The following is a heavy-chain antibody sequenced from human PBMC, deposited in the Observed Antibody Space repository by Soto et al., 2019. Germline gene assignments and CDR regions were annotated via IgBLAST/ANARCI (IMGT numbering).Heavy chain of an antibody. Sequence: QIQLVESGGGVVQPGRSLRLSCTASGFTFNSYGFNWVRQAPGKGLEWVAVIWYDGNTKYYADSVKGRFTISRDNLRSTVYLQMNSLTAEDTAVYYCARPLVAPVDGPYYYGMDGWGQGTTVTVSS. CDR2: IWYDGNTK. CDR3: ARPLVAPVDGPYYYGMDG. J-gene: IGHJ6*02. CDR1: GFTFNSYG. D-gene: IGHD6-19*01. V-gene: IGHV3-33*01.